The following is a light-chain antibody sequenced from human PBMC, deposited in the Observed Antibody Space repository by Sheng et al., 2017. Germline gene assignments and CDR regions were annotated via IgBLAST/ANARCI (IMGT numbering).Light chain of an antibody. CDR3: QVWNSIDEHYV. CDR2: GKN. Sequence: SSELTQDPAVSVALGQTVRITCQGDSLRSYYASWYQQKPGQAPVLVIYGKNNRPSGIPDRFSGSNSGNTATLTIRRVEAGDEADYYCQVWNSIDEHYVFGTGTKVTV. V-gene: IGLV3-19*01. CDR1: SLRSYY. J-gene: IGLJ1*01.